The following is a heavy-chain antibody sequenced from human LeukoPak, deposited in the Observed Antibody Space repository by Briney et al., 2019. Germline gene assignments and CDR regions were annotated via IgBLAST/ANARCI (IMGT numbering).Heavy chain of an antibody. V-gene: IGHV3-23*01. CDR1: GFTFSSYA. D-gene: IGHD3-22*01. CDR2: ISGSGGST. J-gene: IGHJ4*02. CDR3: ASPYYYDSSGSTLWDY. Sequence: GGSLRLSCAASGFTFSSYAMSWVRQAPGKGQEWVSAISGSGGSTYYADSVKGRFTISRDNSKNTLYLQMNSLRAEDTAVYYCASPYYYDSSGSTLWDYWGQGTLVTVSS.